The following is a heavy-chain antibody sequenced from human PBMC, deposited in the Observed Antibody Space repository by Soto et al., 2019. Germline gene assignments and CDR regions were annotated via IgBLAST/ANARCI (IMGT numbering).Heavy chain of an antibody. CDR1: GFSFSSYV. J-gene: IGHJ4*02. Sequence: LRLSCAGSGFSFSSYVLSWVRQAPGRGLEWVAATSYDGNNRYYADSVKGRFIISRDNSKNTLDLEMETPRPEDTAVYYCAGVYYGGDSVNNFWGQGTPVTVSS. V-gene: IGHV3-30-3*01. CDR2: TSYDGNNR. D-gene: IGHD2-21*02. CDR3: AGVYYGGDSVNNF.